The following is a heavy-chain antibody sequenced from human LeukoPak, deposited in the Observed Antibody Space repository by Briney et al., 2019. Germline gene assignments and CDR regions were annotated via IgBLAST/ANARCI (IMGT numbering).Heavy chain of an antibody. V-gene: IGHV1-18*01. CDR2: ISAYNGNT. D-gene: IGHD3-22*01. J-gene: IGHJ3*02. Sequence: ASVKVSCKASGYTFTSYGISWVRQAPGQGLEWMGWISAYNGNTNYAQKLQGRVTMTTDTSTSTAYMELRSLISDDTAVYYCARTYYYDSRDAFDIWGQGTMVTVSS. CDR1: GYTFTSYG. CDR3: ARTYYYDSRDAFDI.